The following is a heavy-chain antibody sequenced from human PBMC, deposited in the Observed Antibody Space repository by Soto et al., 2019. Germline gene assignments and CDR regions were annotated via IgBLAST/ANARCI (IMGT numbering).Heavy chain of an antibody. D-gene: IGHD6-13*01. Sequence: QVQLVESGGGVVQPGRSLRLSCAASGFTFSSYGMHWVRQSPGKGLEWVAVIWYDGSNKYYADSVKGRFTISRDNSKNTLYLQKNSRRAEDMAVYYFARDGIADSGGMDVLGQGTTITLSS. J-gene: IGHJ6*02. CDR3: ARDGIADSGGMDV. CDR1: GFTFSSYG. CDR2: IWYDGSNK. V-gene: IGHV3-33*01.